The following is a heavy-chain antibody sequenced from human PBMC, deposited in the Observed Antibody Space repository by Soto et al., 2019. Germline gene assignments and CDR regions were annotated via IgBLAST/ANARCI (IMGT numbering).Heavy chain of an antibody. V-gene: IGHV3-23*01. CDR3: AKNPYYDYVWGSYRYTDY. Sequence: GGSLRLSCAASGFTFSSYAMSWVRQAPGKGLEWVSAISSSGGSTYYTDSVKGRFTISRDNSKNTLYLQMHSLRAEDTAVYYCAKNPYYDYVWGSYRYTDYWGQGTLVTVSS. D-gene: IGHD3-16*02. CDR2: ISSSGGST. J-gene: IGHJ4*02. CDR1: GFTFSSYA.